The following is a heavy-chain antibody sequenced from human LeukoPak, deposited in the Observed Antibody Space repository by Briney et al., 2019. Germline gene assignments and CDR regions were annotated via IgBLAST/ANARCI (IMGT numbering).Heavy chain of an antibody. D-gene: IGHD3-10*01. CDR1: GGTFSSYA. CDR3: ARDRITMVRGVISGFDP. CDR2: IIPIFGTA. V-gene: IGHV1-69*13. J-gene: IGHJ5*02. Sequence: SVKVSCKASGGTFSSYAISWVRQAPGQGLEWMGGIIPIFGTANYAQKFQGRVTITADESTSTAYMELSSLRSEDTAVYYCARDRITMVRGVISGFDPWGQGTLVTVSS.